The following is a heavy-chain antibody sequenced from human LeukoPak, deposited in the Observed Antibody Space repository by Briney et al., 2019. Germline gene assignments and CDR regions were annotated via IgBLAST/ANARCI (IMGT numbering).Heavy chain of an antibody. Sequence: SETLSLTCAVSGGSISSSSYYWGWIRQPPGKGLEWIGSIYYSGSTYYNPSLKSRVTISVDTSKNQFSLKLSSVTAADTAVYYCARSRRSWVTTVTTYFDYWGQGTLVTVSS. CDR1: GGSISSSSYY. J-gene: IGHJ4*02. D-gene: IGHD4-11*01. CDR3: ARSRRSWVTTVTTYFDY. V-gene: IGHV4-39*01. CDR2: IYYSGST.